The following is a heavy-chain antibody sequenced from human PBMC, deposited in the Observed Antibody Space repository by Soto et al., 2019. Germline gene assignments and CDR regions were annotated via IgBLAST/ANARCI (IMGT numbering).Heavy chain of an antibody. J-gene: IGHJ5*02. V-gene: IGHV4-30-2*01. D-gene: IGHD6-19*01. CDR1: GDSYSISTYS. CDR3: AGMPYTSGLRFDP. CDR2: IYQSGVT. Sequence: LSLTCNMSGDSYSISTYSWSWIRQPPGKALQWIGFIYQSGVTSYNPSLASRVSISLDRSNNQCSLKLKSVTAADTAVYFCAGMPYTSGLRFDPWGPGTPVTVSS.